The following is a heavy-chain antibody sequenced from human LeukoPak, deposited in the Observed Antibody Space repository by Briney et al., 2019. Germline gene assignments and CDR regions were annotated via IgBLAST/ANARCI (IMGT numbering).Heavy chain of an antibody. CDR2: IYHSGST. J-gene: IGHJ4*02. V-gene: IGHV4-38-2*02. D-gene: IGHD5-18*01. CDR3: ARVGYGYYFDY. Sequence: SETLSLTCTVSGYSISSGYYWGWIRQPPGKGLEWIGSIYHSGSTYYNPSLKSRVTISVDTSKNQFSLKLSSVTAADTTVYYCARVGYGYYFDYWGQGTLVTVSS. CDR1: GYSISSGYY.